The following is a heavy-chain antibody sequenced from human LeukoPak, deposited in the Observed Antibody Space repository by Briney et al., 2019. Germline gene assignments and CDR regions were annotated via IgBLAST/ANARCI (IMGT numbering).Heavy chain of an antibody. CDR2: IYYSGST. D-gene: IGHD3-3*01. V-gene: IGHV4-31*03. Sequence: SETLSLTCTVSGGSISSGGYYWSWIRQHPGKGLEWIGYIYYSGSTYYNPSLKSRVTISVDTSKNQFSLKLSSVTAADTAVYYCAGRFLEWLLDYWGQGTLVTVSS. J-gene: IGHJ4*02. CDR3: AGRFLEWLLDY. CDR1: GGSISSGGYY.